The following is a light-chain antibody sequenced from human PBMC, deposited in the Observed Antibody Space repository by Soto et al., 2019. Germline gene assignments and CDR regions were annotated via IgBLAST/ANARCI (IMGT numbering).Light chain of an antibody. CDR2: EVT. V-gene: IGLV2-8*01. J-gene: IGLJ1*01. Sequence: QSALTQPPSASGAPGQSVTISCTGTSSDGGGYDYVSWYQQRPGKAPKLLIHEVTKRPSGVPDRFSGSKSGNTASLTVSGLQAEDEADYYCSSYAGRTLYVFGTGTKVTVL. CDR3: SSYAGRTLYV. CDR1: SSDGGGYDY.